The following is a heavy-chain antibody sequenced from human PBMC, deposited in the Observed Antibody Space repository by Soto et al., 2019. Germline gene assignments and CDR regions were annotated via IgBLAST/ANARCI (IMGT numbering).Heavy chain of an antibody. CDR2: ISGSGVRI. Sequence: PGGSLRLSCAASGFTFTTYALSWVRQAPGKGLEWVSTISGSGVRIYYADSVKGRFTISRDNSKNTLSLQLSSLRAEDTAVYYCAKLSIPGEGYWGQGTLVTVSS. V-gene: IGHV3-23*01. J-gene: IGHJ4*02. CDR1: GFTFTTYA. D-gene: IGHD3-16*01. CDR3: AKLSIPGEGY.